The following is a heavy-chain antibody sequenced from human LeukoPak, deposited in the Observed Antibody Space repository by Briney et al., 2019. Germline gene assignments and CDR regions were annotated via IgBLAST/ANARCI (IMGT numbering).Heavy chain of an antibody. J-gene: IGHJ4*02. V-gene: IGHV3-48*01. CDR3: ARERWFGELFQYYFDY. D-gene: IGHD3-10*01. CDR1: GFTFSSYS. CDR2: ISSSSSTI. Sequence: GGSLRLSCAASGFTFSSYSMNWVRQAPGKGLEWVSYISSSSSTIYYADSVKGRFTISRDNAKNSLYLQMNSLRAEDTAVYYCARERWFGELFQYYFDYWGQGTLVTVSS.